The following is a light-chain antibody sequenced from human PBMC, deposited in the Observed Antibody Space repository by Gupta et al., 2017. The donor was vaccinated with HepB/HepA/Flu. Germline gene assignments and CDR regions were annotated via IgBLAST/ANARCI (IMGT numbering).Light chain of an antibody. V-gene: IGKV3-11*01. CDR3: QHHSNWD. CDR1: QSVSSY. Sequence: EIVLTQSPATLSLSPGERATLSCRASQSVSSYLAWYQQRPGQAPRLLIYDAYYRASGIIGRFSGSGSVTDFTLTSRRLEYEDFEVYYRQHHSNWDFGQGTKVEI. J-gene: IGKJ1*01. CDR2: DAY.